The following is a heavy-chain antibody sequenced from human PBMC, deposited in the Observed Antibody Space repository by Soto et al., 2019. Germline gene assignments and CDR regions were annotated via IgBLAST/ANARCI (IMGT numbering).Heavy chain of an antibody. CDR1: GCTFSSYA. D-gene: IGHD2-21*01. Sequence: AVKCSCNASGCTFSSYAISWVRQAPGQGLEWIGGIIPIFGTANYAQNFPGRVTITADESTSTAYMELSSLRSEDTAVYYCASRAYYHSESWAQGTLDTVSS. CDR2: IIPIFGTA. CDR3: ASRAYYHSES. J-gene: IGHJ4*02. V-gene: IGHV1-69*13.